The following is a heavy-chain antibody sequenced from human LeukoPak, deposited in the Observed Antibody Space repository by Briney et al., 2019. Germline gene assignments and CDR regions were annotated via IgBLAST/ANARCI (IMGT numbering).Heavy chain of an antibody. J-gene: IGHJ5*02. CDR1: GFTFSSYS. Sequence: GGSLRLSCAASGFTFSSYSMNWVRQAPGKGLEWVGFIRSKAYGGTTEYAAAVKGRFTISRDDSKSIAYVQMNSLKTEDTAVYYCTRGGDYGDYGFDPWGQGTLVTVSS. CDR3: TRGGDYGDYGFDP. D-gene: IGHD4-17*01. V-gene: IGHV3-49*04. CDR2: IRSKAYGGTT.